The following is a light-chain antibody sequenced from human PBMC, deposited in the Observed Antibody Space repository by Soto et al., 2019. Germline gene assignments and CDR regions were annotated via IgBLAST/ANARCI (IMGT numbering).Light chain of an antibody. CDR1: QGINSW. Sequence: DIQMTQSPSSVSASVGDRVTITCRASQGINSWLAWYQQKPGKAPKILIYSTSNLQSGVPSRFSGSGCGTDFTLTIPRLQPEDFATYVCQHSESLPLTVGGGTKVEIK. CDR2: STS. J-gene: IGKJ4*01. CDR3: QHSESLPLT. V-gene: IGKV1D-12*01.